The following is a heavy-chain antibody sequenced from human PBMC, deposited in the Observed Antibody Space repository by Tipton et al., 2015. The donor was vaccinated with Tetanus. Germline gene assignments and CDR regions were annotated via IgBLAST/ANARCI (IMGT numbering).Heavy chain of an antibody. Sequence: TLSLTCTVSGGSISSSSYYWGWISQPPGKGLEWIGSIYYSGSTYYNPSLKSRVTISVDTSKNQFSLKLSSVTAADTAVYYCASTIDSAAANWYFDLWGRGTLVTVSS. D-gene: IGHD2-2*01. CDR3: ASTIDSAAANWYFDL. CDR1: GGSISSSSYY. V-gene: IGHV4-39*01. J-gene: IGHJ2*01. CDR2: IYYSGST.